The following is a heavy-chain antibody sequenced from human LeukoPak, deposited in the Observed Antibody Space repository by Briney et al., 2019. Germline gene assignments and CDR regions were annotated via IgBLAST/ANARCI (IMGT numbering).Heavy chain of an antibody. Sequence: ASVKVSCKASGYTFSSYDINWVRQAPGQGLEWMGWISAYNGNTNYAQKLQGRVTMTTDTYTSTAYMELRSLRSDDTAVYYCARTLMTTVTTRDYWGQGTLVTVSS. V-gene: IGHV1-18*01. CDR2: ISAYNGNT. J-gene: IGHJ4*02. CDR3: ARTLMTTVTTRDY. CDR1: GYTFSSYD. D-gene: IGHD4-17*01.